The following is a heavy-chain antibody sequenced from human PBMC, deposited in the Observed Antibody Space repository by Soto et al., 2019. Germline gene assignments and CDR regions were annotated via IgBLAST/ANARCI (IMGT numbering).Heavy chain of an antibody. CDR1: GFPFSKYG. V-gene: IGHV3-33*01. D-gene: IGHD3-10*01. CDR3: ARLGGSGGDSIEH. Sequence: QVQLVESGGGVVQPGRSLRLSCAASGFPFSKYGMHWVRQAPGKGLEWVAIIWYDGSKKYYGDSVKGRFTISRDNSKDTLFLQMNNLRADDTAMYYCARLGGSGGDSIEHWGQGTLVTVSS. J-gene: IGHJ4*02. CDR2: IWYDGSKK.